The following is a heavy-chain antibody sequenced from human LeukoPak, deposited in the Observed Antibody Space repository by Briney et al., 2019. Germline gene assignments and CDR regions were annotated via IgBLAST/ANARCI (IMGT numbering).Heavy chain of an antibody. J-gene: IGHJ1*01. V-gene: IGHV4-34*01. CDR3: ARVAAAGGSEYFQH. CDR2: INHSGST. D-gene: IGHD6-13*01. CDR1: GGSFSGYY. Sequence: SETLSLTCAVYGGSFSGYYWSWIRQPPGKGLEWIGEINHSGSTNYNPSLKSRVTISVDTSKNQFSLKLSSVTAADTAVYYCARVAAAGGSEYFQHWGQGTLVTVSS.